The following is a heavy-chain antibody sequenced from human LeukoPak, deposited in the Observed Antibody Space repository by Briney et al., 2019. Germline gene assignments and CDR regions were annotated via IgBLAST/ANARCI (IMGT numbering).Heavy chain of an antibody. D-gene: IGHD4-17*01. CDR1: GGSFSGYY. J-gene: IGHJ4*02. Sequence: SETLSLTCAVYGGSFSGYYWSWIRQPPGKGLEWIGYIYYSGSTNYNPSLKSRVTISVDTSKNQFSLKLSSVTAADTAVYYCARTDMTTVTNWGQGTLVTVSS. CDR2: IYYSGST. V-gene: IGHV4-59*01. CDR3: ARTDMTTVTN.